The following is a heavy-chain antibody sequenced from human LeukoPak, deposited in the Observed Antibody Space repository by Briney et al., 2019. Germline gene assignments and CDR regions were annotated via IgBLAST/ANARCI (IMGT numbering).Heavy chain of an antibody. Sequence: PGGSLRLSCAASGFTSSSYAMTWVRQAPGKGLEWVSAFSATDGSAQYAESVKGRFTISRDNSKNRLYLQMNSLRAEDTAVYYCAKARIAAAGTGAFDVWGQGTMVTVSS. CDR2: FSATDGSA. J-gene: IGHJ3*01. CDR3: AKARIAAAGTGAFDV. V-gene: IGHV3-23*01. CDR1: GFTSSSYA. D-gene: IGHD6-13*01.